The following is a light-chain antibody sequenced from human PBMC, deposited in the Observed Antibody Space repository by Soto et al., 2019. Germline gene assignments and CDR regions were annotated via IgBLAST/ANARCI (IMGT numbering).Light chain of an antibody. Sequence: EIVLTQSPGTLSLSPGERATLSCSASQSVSSSYLAWYQQKPGQAPSLLIYGAPSRATGIPDRFSGSGSGTDFTLTISGLEPEDFAVYYCQQYGSSPYTFGQGTKLEIK. CDR2: GAP. V-gene: IGKV3-20*01. CDR3: QQYGSSPYT. CDR1: QSVSSSY. J-gene: IGKJ2*01.